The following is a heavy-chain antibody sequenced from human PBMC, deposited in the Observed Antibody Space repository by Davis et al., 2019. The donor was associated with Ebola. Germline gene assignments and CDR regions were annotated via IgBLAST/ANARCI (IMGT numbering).Heavy chain of an antibody. CDR3: ARGGYYDSSGYSHAPFDI. V-gene: IGHV3-30*04. J-gene: IGHJ3*02. Sequence: GGSLRLSCAASGFTFSSYAMHWVRQAPGKGLEWVAVISYDGSNKYYADSVKGRFTISRDNAKNSLYLQMNSLRAEDTAVYYCARGGYYDSSGYSHAPFDIWGQGTMVTVSS. CDR1: GFTFSSYA. CDR2: ISYDGSNK. D-gene: IGHD3-22*01.